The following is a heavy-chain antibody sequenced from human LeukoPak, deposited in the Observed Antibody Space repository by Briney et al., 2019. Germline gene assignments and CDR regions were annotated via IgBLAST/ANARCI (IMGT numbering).Heavy chain of an antibody. V-gene: IGHV1-69*04. Sequence: SVKVSCKASVGTFSSYTISWVRQAPGQGLEWMGRIIPILGIANYAQKFQGRVTITADKSTSTAYMELSSLRSEDTAVYYCARDLGSGFIFARPNWFDPWGQGTLVTVSS. D-gene: IGHD6-19*01. CDR1: VGTFSSYT. J-gene: IGHJ5*02. CDR3: ARDLGSGFIFARPNWFDP. CDR2: IIPILGIA.